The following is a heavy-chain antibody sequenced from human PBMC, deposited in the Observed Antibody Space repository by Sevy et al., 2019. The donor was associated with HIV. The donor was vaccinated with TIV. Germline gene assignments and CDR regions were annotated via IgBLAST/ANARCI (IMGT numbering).Heavy chain of an antibody. V-gene: IGHV4-34*01. CDR3: ARVTMDRDGYNYMDY. Sequence: SETLCLTCAVYGGSFSGYYWNWIRQPPGKGLEWIGEIKHSGSTDYNPSLKSRVTISVDTSKNQFSLKLKSVTAADTAVYYCARVTMDRDGYNYMDYWGQGTLVTVSS. CDR1: GGSFSGYY. D-gene: IGHD5-12*01. CDR2: IKHSGST. J-gene: IGHJ4*02.